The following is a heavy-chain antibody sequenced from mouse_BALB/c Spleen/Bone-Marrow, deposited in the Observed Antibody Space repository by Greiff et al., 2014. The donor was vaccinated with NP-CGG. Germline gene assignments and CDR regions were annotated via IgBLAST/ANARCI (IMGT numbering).Heavy chain of an antibody. Sequence: EVKLMESGGGSVQPGGSLRLSCATSGFTFTDYYMSWVRQPPGKVLEWLGFIRNKAKGYTTDYSASAKGRFTISRDNSQRILYLQMNTLRAEDSATYYCARDENVGIYWYFDVWGAGTTVIVSS. CDR1: GFTFTDYY. CDR3: ARDENVGIYWYFDV. V-gene: IGHV7-3*02. CDR2: IRNKAKGYTT. J-gene: IGHJ1*01.